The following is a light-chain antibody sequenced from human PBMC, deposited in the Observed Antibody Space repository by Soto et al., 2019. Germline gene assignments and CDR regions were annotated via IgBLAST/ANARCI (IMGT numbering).Light chain of an antibody. Sequence: DIQMTQSPSTLSASVGDRVTITCRASQSISSWLAWYQQKPGKAPKLLIYDASSLESGVPSRFSGSRSGTEVTLTISSLQPDDFATYYCQQYNSSSYPFHQGTKLEIK. J-gene: IGKJ2*01. CDR3: QQYNSSSYP. CDR2: DAS. CDR1: QSISSW. V-gene: IGKV1-5*01.